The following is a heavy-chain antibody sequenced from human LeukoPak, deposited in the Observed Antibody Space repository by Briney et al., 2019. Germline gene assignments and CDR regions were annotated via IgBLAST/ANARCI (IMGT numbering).Heavy chain of an antibody. Sequence: SETLSLTCAVYGGSFSGYYWSWIRQPPGKGLEWIGEINHSGSTNYNPSLKSRVTISVDTSKNQFSLKPSSVTAADTAVYYCARVQWLVRAFDIWGQGTMVTVS. V-gene: IGHV4-34*01. CDR2: INHSGST. J-gene: IGHJ3*02. CDR3: ARVQWLVRAFDI. CDR1: GGSFSGYY. D-gene: IGHD6-19*01.